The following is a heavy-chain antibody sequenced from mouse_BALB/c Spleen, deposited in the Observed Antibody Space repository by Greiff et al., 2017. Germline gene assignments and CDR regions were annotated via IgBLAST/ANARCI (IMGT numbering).Heavy chain of an antibody. Sequence: EVQLVESGGGLVQPKGSLKLSCAASGFTFNTYAMNWVRQAPGKGLEWVARIRSKSNNYATYYADSVKDRFTISRDDSQSMLYLQMNNLKIEDTAMYYCVRQKYGNYSWYFDVWGAGTTVTVSS. CDR3: VRQKYGNYSWYFDV. CDR2: IRSKSNNYAT. V-gene: IGHV10-1*02. CDR1: GFTFNTYA. J-gene: IGHJ1*01. D-gene: IGHD2-10*02.